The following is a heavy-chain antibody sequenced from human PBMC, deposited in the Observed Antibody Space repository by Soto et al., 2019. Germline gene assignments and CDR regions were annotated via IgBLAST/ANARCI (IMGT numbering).Heavy chain of an antibody. Sequence: QVQLVESGGGVVQPGRSLRLSCAASGFTFSSYGMHWVRQAPGKGLEWVAVIWYDGSNKYYADSVKGRFTISRDNSKNTLYLQMNSLRAEDTAVYYCASDGRGSYFDYWGQGTLVTVSS. CDR1: GFTFSSYG. CDR2: IWYDGSNK. V-gene: IGHV3-33*01. J-gene: IGHJ4*02. CDR3: ASDGRGSYFDY. D-gene: IGHD3-16*01.